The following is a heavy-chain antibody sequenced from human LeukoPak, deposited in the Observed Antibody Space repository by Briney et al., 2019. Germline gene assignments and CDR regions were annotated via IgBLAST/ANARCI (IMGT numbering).Heavy chain of an antibody. CDR3: ARDYGDLPARVPYFDY. V-gene: IGHV3-48*02. D-gene: IGHD4-17*01. CDR1: GSTFSSYS. CDR2: ISSSSSMI. J-gene: IGHJ4*02. Sequence: GGSLRLSCAASGSTFSSYSMNWVRQAPGKGLGWVLYISSSSSMIYYADSVKGRFTISRDNAKNSLYLQMKSLRDEDTAIYYCARDYGDLPARVPYFDYWGQGTLVTVS.